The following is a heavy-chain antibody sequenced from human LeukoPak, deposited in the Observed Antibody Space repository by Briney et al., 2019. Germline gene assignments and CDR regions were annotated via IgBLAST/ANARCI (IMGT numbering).Heavy chain of an antibody. CDR2: IHPNSGGT. Sequence: GASVKVSCETSGNTFIGFYMHWVRQAPGQGLEWMGWIHPNSGGTKYAQKFQGRVTMTRDTSISTAYMELSSLRSDDTAVYYCAGPGRDYYYYYHMDVWGKGTTVTVSS. J-gene: IGHJ6*03. CDR3: AGPGRDYYYYYHMDV. CDR1: GNTFIGFY. V-gene: IGHV1-2*02.